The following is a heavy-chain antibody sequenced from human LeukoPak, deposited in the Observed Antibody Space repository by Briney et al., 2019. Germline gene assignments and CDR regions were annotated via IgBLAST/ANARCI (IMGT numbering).Heavy chain of an antibody. CDR3: ARRGTDASFSFFDV. J-gene: IGHJ3*01. D-gene: IGHD1-1*01. CDR2: ISSSGSTI. CDR1: GFTFSDYY. V-gene: IGHV3-11*04. Sequence: PGGSLRLSCAASGFTFSDYYMSWIRQAPGKGLEWVSYISSSGSTIYYADSVKGRFTISRDNANTSLFLQMNSLRAEDTATYFCARRGTDASFSFFDVWGQGTMVTVSS.